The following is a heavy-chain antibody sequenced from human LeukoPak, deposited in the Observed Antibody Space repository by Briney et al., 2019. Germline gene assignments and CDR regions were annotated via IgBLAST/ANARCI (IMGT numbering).Heavy chain of an antibody. CDR1: GFTFSSYS. CDR3: ASWGYLRGFDI. V-gene: IGHV3-21*01. CDR2: ISSSSSYI. J-gene: IGHJ3*02. Sequence: GGSLRLSCAASGFTFSSYSMNWVRLAPGKGLEWVSSISSSSSYIYYADSVKGRFTISRDNVKNSLYLQMNSLRAEDTAVYYCASWGYLRGFDIWGQGTMVTVSS. D-gene: IGHD3-16*01.